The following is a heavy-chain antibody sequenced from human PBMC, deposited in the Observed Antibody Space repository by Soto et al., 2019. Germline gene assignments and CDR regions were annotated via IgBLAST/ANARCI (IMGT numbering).Heavy chain of an antibody. CDR2: ISAYNGNT. V-gene: IGHV1-18*01. CDR3: APQLAHSVLGRYYYYGMDV. Sequence: QVQLVQSGAEVKKPGASVKVSCKASGYTFTSYGISWVRQAPGQGLEWMGWISAYNGNTNYAQKLQGRVTMTTDTTKSTAYMELRSLRSDDTAVYYCAPQLAHSVLGRYYYYGMDVWGQGTTVTVSS. CDR1: GYTFTSYG. D-gene: IGHD6-13*01. J-gene: IGHJ6*02.